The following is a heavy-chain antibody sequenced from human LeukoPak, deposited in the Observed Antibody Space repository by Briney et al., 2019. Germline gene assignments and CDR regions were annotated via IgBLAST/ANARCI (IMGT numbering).Heavy chain of an antibody. CDR1: GFTFDDYA. V-gene: IGHV3-9*01. J-gene: IGHJ1*01. D-gene: IGHD3-22*01. CDR3: AKANYYDSSGYYQD. CDR2: ISWNSGSI. Sequence: GGSLRLSCAASGFTFDDYATHWVRHAPGKGLEWVSGISWNSGSIVYADSVKRLFTISRDNAKNSLYLQMNSLRAEDTALYYCAKANYYDSSGYYQDWGQGTLVTVSS.